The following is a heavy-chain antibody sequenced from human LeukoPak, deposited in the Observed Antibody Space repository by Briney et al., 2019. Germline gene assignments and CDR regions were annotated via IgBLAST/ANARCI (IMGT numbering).Heavy chain of an antibody. CDR2: IIPIFGTA. D-gene: IGHD1-26*01. J-gene: IGHJ4*02. CDR3: AKVGDNWDFDY. V-gene: IGHV1-69*06. Sequence: GSSVKVSCKASGGTFSSYAISWVRQAPGQGLEWMGGIIPIFGTANYAQKFQGRVTITADKSTSTAYMELSSLRSEDTAVYYCAKVGDNWDFDYWGQGTLVSVSS. CDR1: GGTFSSYA.